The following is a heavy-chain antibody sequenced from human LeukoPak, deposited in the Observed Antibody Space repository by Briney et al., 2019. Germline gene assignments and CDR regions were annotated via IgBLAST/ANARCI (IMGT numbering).Heavy chain of an antibody. CDR1: GGSISSGGYY. CDR3: ARHYGSGSYWFDP. Sequence: PSETLSLTCTVSGGSISSGGYYWSWIRQHPGKGLEWIGYIYYSGSTYYNPSLKSRVTISVDTSKNQFSLKLSSVTAADTAVYYCARHYGSGSYWFDPWGQGTLVTVSS. CDR2: IYYSGST. J-gene: IGHJ5*02. D-gene: IGHD3-10*01. V-gene: IGHV4-39*01.